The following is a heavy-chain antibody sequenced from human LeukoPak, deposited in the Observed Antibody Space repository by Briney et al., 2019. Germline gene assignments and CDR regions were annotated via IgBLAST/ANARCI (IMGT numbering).Heavy chain of an antibody. CDR2: LYHDGRT. V-gene: IGHV4-39*07. Sequence: SETLSLTCTVSGGSIDSSFYYWGWIRQPPGKGLEWIGSLYHDGRTFYNPSLESRVTISVDTSKNQFSLKLSSVTAADTAVYYCAGGLGDYRHFDYWGQGTLVTVSS. J-gene: IGHJ4*02. D-gene: IGHD4-17*01. CDR1: GGSIDSSFYY. CDR3: AGGLGDYRHFDY.